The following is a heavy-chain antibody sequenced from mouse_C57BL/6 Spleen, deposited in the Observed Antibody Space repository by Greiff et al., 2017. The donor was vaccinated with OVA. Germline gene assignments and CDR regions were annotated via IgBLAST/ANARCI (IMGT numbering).Heavy chain of an antibody. V-gene: IGHV1-80*01. D-gene: IGHD1-1*01. CDR3: ARGTTVVAKGAWFAY. Sequence: VQLQQSGAELVKPGASVKISCKASGYAFSSYWMNWVKQRPGKGLEWIGQIYPGDGDTNYNGKFKGKATLTADKSSSTAYMQLSSLTSEDSAVYFCARGTTVVAKGAWFAYWGQGTLVTVSA. CDR2: IYPGDGDT. CDR1: GYAFSSYW. J-gene: IGHJ3*01.